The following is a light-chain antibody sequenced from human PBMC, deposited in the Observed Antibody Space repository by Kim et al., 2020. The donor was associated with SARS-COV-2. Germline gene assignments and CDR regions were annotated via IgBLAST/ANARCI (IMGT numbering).Light chain of an antibody. CDR3: AAWDNSLNVWV. V-gene: IGLV1-44*01. J-gene: IGLJ3*02. CDR2: SNN. Sequence: RVTISCSGSSSNIGINIVTWYKHLPGTAPKLHIYSNNQRPSGVPDRFSGSKSGTSASLAISGLQSEDEADYYCAAWDNSLNVWVFGGGTQLTVL. CDR1: SSNIGINI.